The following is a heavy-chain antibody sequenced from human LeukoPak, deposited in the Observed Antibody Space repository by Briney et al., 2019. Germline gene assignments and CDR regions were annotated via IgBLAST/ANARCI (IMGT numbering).Heavy chain of an antibody. D-gene: IGHD5-24*01. CDR2: INPSGGST. J-gene: IGHJ4*02. Sequence: GATVKVSCKASGYTFTSYYMHWVRQAPGQGLEWMGIINPSGGSTSYAQKFQGRVTMTRDTSISTAYMELSRLRSDDTAVYYCARDSFEMATIGPDYWGQGTLVTVSS. CDR3: ARDSFEMATIGPDY. CDR1: GYTFTSYY. V-gene: IGHV1-46*01.